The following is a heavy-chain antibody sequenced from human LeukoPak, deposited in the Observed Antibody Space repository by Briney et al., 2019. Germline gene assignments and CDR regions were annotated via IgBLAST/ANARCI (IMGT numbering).Heavy chain of an antibody. CDR3: ARDLWWLVDVSWFDP. J-gene: IGHJ5*02. Sequence: GGSLRLSCAASGFTLSSNYMSWVRQAPGKGLEWVSVIYSGGSTYYADSVKGRFTISRDNAKNSLYLQMNSLRSDDTAVYYCARDLWWLVDVSWFDPWGEGTLVTVSS. CDR2: IYSGGST. D-gene: IGHD6-19*01. V-gene: IGHV3-53*05. CDR1: GFTLSSNY.